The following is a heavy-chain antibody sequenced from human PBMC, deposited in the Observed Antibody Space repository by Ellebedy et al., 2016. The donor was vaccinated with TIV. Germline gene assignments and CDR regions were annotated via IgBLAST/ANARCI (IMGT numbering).Heavy chain of an antibody. CDR3: ARDRSYSGSYDY. Sequence: MPSETLSLTCTVSGGSIRSYYWSWIRQPPGKGLEWIGYIYYSGSTNYNPSLKSRVTISVDTSKNQFSLKLSSVTAADTAVYYCARDRSYSGSYDYWGQGTLVTVSS. CDR2: IYYSGST. J-gene: IGHJ4*02. D-gene: IGHD1-26*01. CDR1: GGSIRSYY. V-gene: IGHV4-59*08.